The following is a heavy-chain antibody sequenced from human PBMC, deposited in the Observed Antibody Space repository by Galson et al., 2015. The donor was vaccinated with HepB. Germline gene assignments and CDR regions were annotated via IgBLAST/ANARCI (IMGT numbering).Heavy chain of an antibody. CDR2: IGGSGDNT. CDR1: RFTFSNYA. D-gene: IGHD4-11*01. V-gene: IGHV3-23*01. CDR3: AKSRPTVTTVGQDY. Sequence: SLRLSCAASRFTFSNYAMSWVRQAPGKGLEWGSAIGGSGDNTYHADSVKGRFTISRDNSKNTLFLQMNSLRAEDTAVYYCAKSRPTVTTVGQDYWGQGTLVTVSS. J-gene: IGHJ4*02.